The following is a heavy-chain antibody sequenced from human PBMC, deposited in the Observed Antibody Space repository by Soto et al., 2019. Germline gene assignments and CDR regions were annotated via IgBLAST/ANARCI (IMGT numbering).Heavy chain of an antibody. J-gene: IGHJ3*02. CDR3: ARYALLTPGTSSDAFAI. CDR2: INSGGSAT. CDR1: GFTFSNYA. V-gene: IGHV3-74*01. D-gene: IGHD4-4*01. Sequence: GGSLRLSCAASGFTFSNYAMHWVRQTPGKGPVWVARINSGGSATSHADSVKGRFTISRDNAKNTLYLQMNSLRAEDTAVYYCARYALLTPGTSSDAFAIWGQGTMVTVSS.